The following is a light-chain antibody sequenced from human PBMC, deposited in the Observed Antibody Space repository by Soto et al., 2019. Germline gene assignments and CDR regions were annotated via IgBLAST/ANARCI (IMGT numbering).Light chain of an antibody. CDR2: KVS. Sequence: DIVMTQTPLASPVTLGQPASISCRSSQSLVHSDGNTYLSWYQQRPGQPPRLLIYKVSNQFSGVQDRFSGGGAGTDFTLKISRVEAEDVGVYYCIHATELPYTLGQGTKLEIK. CDR1: QSLVHSDGNTY. J-gene: IGKJ2*01. V-gene: IGKV2-24*01. CDR3: IHATELPYT.